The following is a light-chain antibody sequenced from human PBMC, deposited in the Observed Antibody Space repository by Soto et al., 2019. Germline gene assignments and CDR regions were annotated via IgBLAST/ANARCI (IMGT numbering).Light chain of an antibody. CDR3: QSYDSSLSGYV. J-gene: IGLJ1*01. Sequence: SLLTQPPSVSGAPGQRVTLSCPGSSSNIGAGYDVHWYQQLPGTAPKLLIYGNSNRPSGVPDRFSGSKSGTSASLAITGLQAEDEADYYCQSYDSSLSGYVFGTGTKVTVL. CDR1: SSNIGAGYD. V-gene: IGLV1-40*01. CDR2: GNS.